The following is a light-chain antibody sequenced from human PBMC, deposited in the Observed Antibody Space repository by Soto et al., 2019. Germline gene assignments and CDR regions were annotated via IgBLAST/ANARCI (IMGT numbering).Light chain of an antibody. Sequence: IQMTQSPSSLSASTGDIVTITCRASQGISSYLAWYQQKPGKAPKPPIYAASTLQSGVPSRFSGSGSGTDFTLTISCLQSEDFATYYCQQYYSYTITFGQGTRLEIK. J-gene: IGKJ5*01. CDR2: AAS. CDR3: QQYYSYTIT. CDR1: QGISSY. V-gene: IGKV1-8*01.